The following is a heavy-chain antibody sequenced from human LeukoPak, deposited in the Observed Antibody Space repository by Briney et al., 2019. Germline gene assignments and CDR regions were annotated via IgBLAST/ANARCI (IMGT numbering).Heavy chain of an antibody. V-gene: IGHV3-23*01. J-gene: IGHJ4*02. Sequence: GGSLRLSCAASGFTFSTCAMGWVRQAPGKGLEWVSALSRSGDSTYYADSVRGRVTISRDNSKNTLYLQMNSLRAEDTAVYYCAKSQSGWYSFDYWGQGTLVTVSS. CDR2: LSRSGDST. CDR1: GFTFSTCA. D-gene: IGHD6-19*01. CDR3: AKSQSGWYSFDY.